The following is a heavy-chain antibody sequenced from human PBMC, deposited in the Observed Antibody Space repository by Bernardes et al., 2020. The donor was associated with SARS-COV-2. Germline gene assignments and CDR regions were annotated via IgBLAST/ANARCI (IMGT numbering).Heavy chain of an antibody. J-gene: IGHJ6*04. CDR3: SRNGKYSSASMEV. Sequence: GGSLRLSCVASGFTFSKNAMTWVRQVPGKGLEWVSAISAIGGSTYYAESVKGRFTISRDNSRNTLYLEMNSLRAEDTAVDYCSRNGKYSSASMEVWGEGTKVTVTP. CDR2: ISAIGGST. V-gene: IGHV3-23*01. CDR1: GFTFSKNA. D-gene: IGHD6-19*01.